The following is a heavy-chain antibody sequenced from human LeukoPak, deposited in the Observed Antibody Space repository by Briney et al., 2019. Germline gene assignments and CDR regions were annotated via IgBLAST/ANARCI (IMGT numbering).Heavy chain of an antibody. CDR2: IFPIFGTA. CDR3: AKMGCSSPSRLGAFDI. D-gene: IGHD2-2*01. CDR1: GGTFTSYA. J-gene: IGHJ3*02. Sequence: SVKVSCKASGGTFTSYAISWVRQAPGQGLEWMGGIFPIFGTANYAQKFQGRVTITTDEYTSTAYMELNSPRSEDTAVYYCAKMGCSSPSRLGAFDIWGQGTMVTVSS. V-gene: IGHV1-69*05.